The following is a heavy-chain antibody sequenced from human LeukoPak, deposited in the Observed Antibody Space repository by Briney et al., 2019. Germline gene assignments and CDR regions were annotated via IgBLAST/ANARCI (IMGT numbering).Heavy chain of an antibody. J-gene: IGHJ3*02. CDR2: INGGGSPI. V-gene: IGHV3-48*01. CDR1: GFTFSRDS. CDR3: ARDLRIAAAGTNAFDI. Sequence: GGSLRLSCAASGFTFSRDSMNWVRQAPGKGLEWVSYINGGGSPIFYADSVRGRFTISRDNAKNSLYLQMNSLRAEDTAVYYCARDLRIAAAGTNAFDIWGQGTMVTVSS. D-gene: IGHD6-13*01.